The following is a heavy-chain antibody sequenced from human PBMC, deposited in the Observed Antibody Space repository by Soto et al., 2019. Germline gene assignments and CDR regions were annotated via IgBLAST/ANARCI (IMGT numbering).Heavy chain of an antibody. CDR2: ISNNGYST. Sequence: GGSLRLSCAASGCTFSSYAIHWVRQAPGRGLEYVSAISNNGYSTYYANSVKGRFTISRDNSKNTLYLQMNSLRAEDTAVYYCAKARLWGGDGYNSYYYNAMDVWGQGTTVTVSS. CDR3: AKARLWGGDGYNSYYYNAMDV. J-gene: IGHJ6*02. CDR1: GCTFSSYA. V-gene: IGHV3-64*01. D-gene: IGHD3-16*01.